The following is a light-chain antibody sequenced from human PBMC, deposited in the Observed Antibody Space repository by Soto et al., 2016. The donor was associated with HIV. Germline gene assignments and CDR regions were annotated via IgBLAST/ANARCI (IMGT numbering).Light chain of an antibody. Sequence: SYELTQPPSVSGSPGQTASITCSGDTLPKQYAYWYQQKPGQAPVLVIYKDSERPSGIPERFSGSSSGTTVTLTISGVQAEDEADYYCQSADSSGTYVLFGGGTKLTVL. CDR2: KDS. CDR3: QSADSSGTYVL. CDR1: TLPKQY. J-gene: IGLJ2*01. V-gene: IGLV3-25*03.